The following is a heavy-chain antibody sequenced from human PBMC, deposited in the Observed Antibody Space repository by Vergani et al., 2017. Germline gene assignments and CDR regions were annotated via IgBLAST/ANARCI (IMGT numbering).Heavy chain of an antibody. CDR2: ISVSGGST. CDR3: ARDLRLLYNRFDP. CDR1: GFTFSSYA. Sequence: EVQLLESGGGLVQPGGSLRLSCAASGFTFSSYAMSWVRQAPGKGLEWVSAISVSGGSTYYADSVKGRFTISRDNSKNTLYLQMNSLRAEDTAVYYCARDLRLLYNRFDPWGQGTLVTVSS. V-gene: IGHV3-23*01. J-gene: IGHJ5*02. D-gene: IGHD1-14*01.